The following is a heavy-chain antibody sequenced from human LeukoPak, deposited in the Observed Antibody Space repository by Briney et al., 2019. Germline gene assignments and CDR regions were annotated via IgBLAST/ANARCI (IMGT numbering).Heavy chain of an antibody. Sequence: SETLSLTCTVSDDSLSRYYWSWVRQPAGKGLEWIGRLDTSGNTHYNPSLKSRVTMSVDTSRNQFSLRLTSVTAADTAVYYCARGGIAAAGRSGYWGQGTLVTVSS. V-gene: IGHV4-4*07. J-gene: IGHJ4*02. CDR2: LDTSGNT. CDR3: ARGGIAAAGRSGY. CDR1: DDSLSRYY. D-gene: IGHD6-13*01.